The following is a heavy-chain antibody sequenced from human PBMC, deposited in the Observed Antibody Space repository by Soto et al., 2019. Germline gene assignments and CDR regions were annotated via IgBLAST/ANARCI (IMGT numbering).Heavy chain of an antibody. CDR3: ASLSYGDTDY. D-gene: IGHD4-17*01. CDR2: IIPILGIA. CDR1: GYIFTNHY. Sequence: SVKVSCKASGYIFTNHYIHWVRQAPGQGLEWMGRIIPILGIANYAQKFQGRVTITADKSTSTAYMELSSLRSEDTAVYYCASLSYGDTDYWGQGTLVTVSS. J-gene: IGHJ4*02. V-gene: IGHV1-69*02.